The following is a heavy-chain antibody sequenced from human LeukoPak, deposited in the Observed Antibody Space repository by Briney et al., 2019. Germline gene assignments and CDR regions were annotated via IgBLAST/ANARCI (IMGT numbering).Heavy chain of an antibody. Sequence: PGGSLRLSCAASGFTFSTYAMSWVRQAPGMGLEWVSSISNNGGDTYYADSVKGRLTISRDNSKNTLCLQINSLRAEDTAMYYCAKSMSTFYRGFFDYWGQGTLVSVSS. CDR3: AKSMSTFYRGFFDY. J-gene: IGHJ4*02. D-gene: IGHD5/OR15-5a*01. CDR1: GFTFSTYA. CDR2: ISNNGGDT. V-gene: IGHV3-23*01.